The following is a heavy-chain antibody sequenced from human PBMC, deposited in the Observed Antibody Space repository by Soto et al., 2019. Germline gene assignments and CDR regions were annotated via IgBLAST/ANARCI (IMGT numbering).Heavy chain of an antibody. CDR1: GYTFTGYY. D-gene: IGHD3-3*01. J-gene: IGHJ6*02. CDR3: AAYGFSGYYYYGMDA. Sequence: ASVKVSCKASGYTFTGYYMHWVRQAPGQGLEWMGWINPNSGGTNYAQKFQGGVTMTRDTSISTAYTELSRLRSDDTAVYCCAAYGFSGYYYYGMDAWGQGTTVPVSS. CDR2: INPNSGGT. V-gene: IGHV1-2*02.